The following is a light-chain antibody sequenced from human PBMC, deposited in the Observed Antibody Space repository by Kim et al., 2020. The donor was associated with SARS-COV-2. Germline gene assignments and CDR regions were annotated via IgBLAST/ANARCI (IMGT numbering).Light chain of an antibody. CDR3: SSYTSSSTL. Sequence: PGQVITISSTGTSSDVGGYNYVSSYQQHPGKAPKLMIYDVSNRPSVVSNRFSGSKSGNTASLTISGLRAEDEADYYCSSYTSSSTLFGTGTKVTVL. CDR2: DVS. CDR1: SSDVGGYNY. V-gene: IGLV2-14*03. J-gene: IGLJ1*01.